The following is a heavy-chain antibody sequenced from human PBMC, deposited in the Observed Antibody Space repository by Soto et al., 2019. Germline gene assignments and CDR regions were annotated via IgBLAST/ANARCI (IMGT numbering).Heavy chain of an antibody. J-gene: IGHJ4*02. D-gene: IGHD5-12*01. Sequence: GASVKVSCKASGYTFTSYAMHWVRQAPGQRLEWMGWINAGNGNTKYSQKFQGRVTITRDTSASTAYMELSSLRSEDTAVYYCARSGIVATIYTPDYWGQGTLVTVSS. CDR2: INAGNGNT. CDR3: ARSGIVATIYTPDY. CDR1: GYTFTSYA. V-gene: IGHV1-3*01.